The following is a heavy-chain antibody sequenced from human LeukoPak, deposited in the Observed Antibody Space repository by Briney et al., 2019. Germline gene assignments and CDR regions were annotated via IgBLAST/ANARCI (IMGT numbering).Heavy chain of an antibody. Sequence: PGGSLRLSCAASGFTFSNAWMSWVRQAPGKGLEWVGRIKSKTDGGTTDYAAPVKGRFTISRDDSKNTLYLQVNSLKTEDTAVYYCTTDLDWGEVDYWGQGTLVTVSS. J-gene: IGHJ4*02. CDR3: TTDLDWGEVDY. CDR1: GFTFSNAW. D-gene: IGHD3/OR15-3a*01. V-gene: IGHV3-15*01. CDR2: IKSKTDGGTT.